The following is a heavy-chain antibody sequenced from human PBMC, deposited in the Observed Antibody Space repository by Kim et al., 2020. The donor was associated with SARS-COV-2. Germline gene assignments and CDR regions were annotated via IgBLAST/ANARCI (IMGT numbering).Heavy chain of an antibody. CDR1: GASITSANYF. J-gene: IGHJ3*02. V-gene: IGHV4-31*03. D-gene: IGHD2-21*02. CDR2: MYYSGTP. Sequence: SETLSLTCTVSGASITSANYFWGWIRQQPGKGLEWIGYMYYSGTPYYNPSLKSRVTISRDTSTNPFSLRLTSVTAADAAVYYCAREVDAAGDSDAFVIWG. CDR3: AREVDAAGDSDAFVI.